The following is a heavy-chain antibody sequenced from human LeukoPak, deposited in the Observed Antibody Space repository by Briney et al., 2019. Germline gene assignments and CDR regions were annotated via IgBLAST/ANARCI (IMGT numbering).Heavy chain of an antibody. CDR1: GFTFSSYW. D-gene: IGHD3-22*01. V-gene: IGHV3-74*01. CDR3: ARGLSLKYYYDSSGYYYFDY. Sequence: GGSLRPSCAASGFTFSSYWMHWVRQAPGKGLVWVSHINSDGRSTSYADSVKGRFTISRDNAKNTLYLQMNSLRAEDTAVYYCARGLSLKYYYDSSGYYYFDYWGQGTLVTVSS. J-gene: IGHJ4*02. CDR2: INSDGRST.